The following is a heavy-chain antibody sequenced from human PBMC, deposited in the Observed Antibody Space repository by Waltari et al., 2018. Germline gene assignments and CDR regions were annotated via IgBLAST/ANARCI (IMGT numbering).Heavy chain of an antibody. CDR3: ARQATDTYYYYYMDV. CDR2: ISFSGSP. CDR1: GGSISTTTYY. J-gene: IGHJ6*03. V-gene: IGHV4-39*01. Sequence: QLQLQESGPGLVKPSETLSLTCTVSGGSISTTTYYWGWIRQPPGKGREWVGSISFSGSPPHNPPLTSRGTMSVDTSKNQFSLKLNSVTAADTAVYYCARQATDTYYYYYMDVWGKGTTVTVSS. D-gene: IGHD2-21*02.